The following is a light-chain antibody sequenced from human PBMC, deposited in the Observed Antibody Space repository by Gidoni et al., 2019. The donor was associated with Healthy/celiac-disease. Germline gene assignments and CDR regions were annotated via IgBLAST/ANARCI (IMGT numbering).Light chain of an antibody. J-gene: IGKJ1*01. V-gene: IGKV3-20*01. CDR2: GAS. Sequence: DIVVTQSTGTLSLSPGERATLSRRASQSVSSSYLAWYQQKPGQAPRLLIYGASSRATGIPVRFSGSGSGTDFPLTIGGLEPEDFAVYYCQQYDSSPRTFGQGTKVEIK. CDR1: QSVSSSY. CDR3: QQYDSSPRT.